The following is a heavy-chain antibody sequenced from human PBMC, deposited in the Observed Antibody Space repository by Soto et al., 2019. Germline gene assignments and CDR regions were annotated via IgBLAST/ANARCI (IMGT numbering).Heavy chain of an antibody. CDR2: ISGYNGDI. CDR3: ARVRIVGAREIDF. D-gene: IGHD1-26*01. CDR1: GYTFNRHG. Sequence: QVHLVQSGGEVKKPGASVKVSCKASGYTFNRHGITWVRQAPGQGLEWMGWISGYNGDINYEQKLQGRVTLSSKTLTSTVYLELKSLRFDDTAVYYCARVRIVGAREIDFWGQGTLVTVSS. J-gene: IGHJ4*02. V-gene: IGHV1-18*01.